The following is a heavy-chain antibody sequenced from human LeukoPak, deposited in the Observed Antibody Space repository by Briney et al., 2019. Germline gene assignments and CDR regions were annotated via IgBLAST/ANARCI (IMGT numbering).Heavy chain of an antibody. D-gene: IGHD4-17*01. V-gene: IGHV3-23*01. CDR1: GFTFSSYA. J-gene: IGHJ4*02. CDR3: AKRGETTVKEGFDY. CDR2: TSGSGVST. Sequence: PGESLRLSCVASGFTFSSYAMSWVRQAPGKGLEWVSATSGSGVSTYYADSVKGRFTISRDNSKNTLYLQMNSLRAEDTAVYYCAKRGETTVKEGFDYWGQGTLVTVSS.